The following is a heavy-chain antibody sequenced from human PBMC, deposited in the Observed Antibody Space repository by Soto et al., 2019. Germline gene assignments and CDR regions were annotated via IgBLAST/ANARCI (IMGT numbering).Heavy chain of an antibody. CDR2: IFYSGSA. CDR1: GDSINSGHYY. J-gene: IGHJ4*02. Sequence: SETLSLTCTVSGDSINSGHYYWTWIRQLPGKGLEWIGYIFYSGSAYYNPSLKSRVAISVDTSKNQFSLKLSSVTAADTAVYFCARDKGIAVDYWGQGTLVTVSS. V-gene: IGHV4-31*03. CDR3: ARDKGIAVDY. D-gene: IGHD6-19*01.